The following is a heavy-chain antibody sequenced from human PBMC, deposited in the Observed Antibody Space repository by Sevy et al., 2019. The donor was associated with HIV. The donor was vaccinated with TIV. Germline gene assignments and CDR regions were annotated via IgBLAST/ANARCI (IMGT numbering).Heavy chain of an antibody. V-gene: IGHV3-30*03. J-gene: IGHJ6*02. CDR3: ASFGYSYGSVDYYYGMDF. CDR2: ISYDGSNK. CDR1: GFTFSSYG. Sequence: GGSLRLSCAASGFTFSSYGMHWVRQAPGKGLEWVAVISYDGSNKYYADSVKGRFTISRDNSKNTLYLQMNSLRAEDTAVYYCASFGYSYGSVDYYYGMDFWGQGTTVTVSS. D-gene: IGHD5-18*01.